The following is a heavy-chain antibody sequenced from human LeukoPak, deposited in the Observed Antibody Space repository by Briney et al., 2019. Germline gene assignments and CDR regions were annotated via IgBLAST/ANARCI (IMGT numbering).Heavy chain of an antibody. D-gene: IGHD2-15*01. J-gene: IGHJ6*02. V-gene: IGHV3-53*01. CDR1: GFTVSSNY. CDR3: ARVTYDCSGGSCYRYYYYGMDV. Sequence: PGGSLRLSCAASGFTVSSNYMSWVRQAPGKGLEWVSVIYSGGSTYYADSAKGRFTISRDNSKNTLYLQMNSLRAEDTAVYYCARVTYDCSGGSCYRYYYYGMDVWGQGTTVTVSS. CDR2: IYSGGST.